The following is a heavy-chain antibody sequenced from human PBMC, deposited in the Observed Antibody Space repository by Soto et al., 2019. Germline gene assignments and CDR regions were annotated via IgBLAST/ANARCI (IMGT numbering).Heavy chain of an antibody. V-gene: IGHV4-39*02. Sequence: SETLSLTCTVSGCSISSSSYYWGWIRQPPGKGLEWIGSIYYSGSTYYNPSLKSRVTISVDTSKNQFSLKLSSVTAADTAVYYCARDLVVVPAAIRWFDPWGQGTLVTVSS. J-gene: IGHJ5*02. CDR3: ARDLVVVPAAIRWFDP. CDR1: GCSISSSSYY. CDR2: IYYSGST. D-gene: IGHD2-2*01.